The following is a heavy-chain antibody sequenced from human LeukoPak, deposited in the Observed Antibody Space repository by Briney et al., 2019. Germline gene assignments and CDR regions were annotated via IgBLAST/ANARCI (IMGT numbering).Heavy chain of an antibody. D-gene: IGHD2-2*01. J-gene: IGHJ4*02. CDR1: GFTFSNYG. Sequence: PGGSLRLSCAAYGFTFSNYGMHWVRQAPGKGLEWVAFVRSDGGIKYYADSVKGRFTISRDNSRTTVYLQMNSLRAEDTAVYHCAKDLPAAYFDYWGQGTLVTVSS. V-gene: IGHV3-30*02. CDR2: VRSDGGIK. CDR3: AKDLPAAYFDY.